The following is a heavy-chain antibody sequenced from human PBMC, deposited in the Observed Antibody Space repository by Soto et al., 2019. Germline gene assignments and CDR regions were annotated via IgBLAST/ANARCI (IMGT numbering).Heavy chain of an antibody. CDR2: IYPGDSDT. D-gene: IGHD6-6*01. CDR1: GYSFTSYW. Sequence: GESLKISCKGSGYSFTSYWIGWVRQMPGKGLEWMGIIYPGDSDTRYSPSFQGQVTISADKSISTAYLQWSSLKASDTAMYYCARPSSSSNGTYYYYGMDVWGQGTTVTVSS. V-gene: IGHV5-51*01. J-gene: IGHJ6*02. CDR3: ARPSSSSNGTYYYYGMDV.